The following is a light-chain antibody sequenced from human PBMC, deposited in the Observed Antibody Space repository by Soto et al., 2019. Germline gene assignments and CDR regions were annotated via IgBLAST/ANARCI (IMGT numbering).Light chain of an antibody. J-gene: IGKJ1*01. V-gene: IGKV1-16*02. CDR3: QQYNSYSEA. Sequence: DIQMTQSPSSLSASVGDRVTITCRANQGISNYLAWFQQKPGKAPKSLIYAASNLQSGVPSKFSGSGSGTDFTLTISSLQPEDFATYYCQQYNSYSEAFGQGTKVDIK. CDR1: QGISNY. CDR2: AAS.